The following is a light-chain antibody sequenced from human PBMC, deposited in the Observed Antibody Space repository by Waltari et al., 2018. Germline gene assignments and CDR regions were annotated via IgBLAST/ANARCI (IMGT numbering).Light chain of an antibody. CDR1: QGFSSY. CDR2: GAS. Sequence: IQLTQSPSSLSASVGDRVTITCRTSQGFSSYLAFYQQKPRKAPNLLIYGASTLQGGVPSSFSGSGSGADFTLTSSSLQPEDFATYYCQQLNIYPLTFGQGTKLEIK. CDR3: QQLNIYPLT. V-gene: IGKV1-9*01. J-gene: IGKJ2*01.